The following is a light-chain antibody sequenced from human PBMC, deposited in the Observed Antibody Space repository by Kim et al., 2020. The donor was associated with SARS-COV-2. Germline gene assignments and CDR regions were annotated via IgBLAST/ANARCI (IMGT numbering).Light chain of an antibody. V-gene: IGKV3-11*01. CDR2: EAY. CDR3: KQRSSWPPA. CDR1: QRISSY. Sequence: LHPEEGATLSCRGSQRISSYLAWDQQKPGQAPRLLIYEAYNRATGSPARFSGSGAGTDFTLTISRLEPEDFAVYYCKQRSSWPPALGQGTRLESK. J-gene: IGKJ5*01.